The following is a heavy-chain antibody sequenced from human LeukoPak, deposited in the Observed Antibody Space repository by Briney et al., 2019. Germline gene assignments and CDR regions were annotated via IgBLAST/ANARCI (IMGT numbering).Heavy chain of an antibody. D-gene: IGHD5-12*01. CDR1: GGTFSSYA. CDR2: IIPIFGTA. J-gene: IGHJ6*03. Sequence: SVKVSCKASGGTFSSYAISWVRQAPGQGLEWMGRIIPIFGTANYAQQFQGRVTITTDESTSTAYMELSSLRSEDTAVYYCARDKCGYGIITNYYYYYMDVWGKGTTVTVSS. CDR3: ARDKCGYGIITNYYYYYMDV. V-gene: IGHV1-69*05.